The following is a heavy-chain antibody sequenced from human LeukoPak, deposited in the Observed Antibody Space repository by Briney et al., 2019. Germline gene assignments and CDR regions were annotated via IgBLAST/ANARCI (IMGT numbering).Heavy chain of an antibody. V-gene: IGHV1-2*04. CDR3: ARDMHGDYYYGMDV. J-gene: IGHJ6*02. CDR2: INPNSGGT. CDR1: GYTFTGYY. D-gene: IGHD4-17*01. Sequence: ASVKVSCKASGYTFTGYYMHWVRQAPGQGLEWMGWINPNSGGTNYAQKFQGWVTMTRDTSISTAYMELSRLRSDDTAVYYCARDMHGDYYYGMDVWGQGTTVTVSS.